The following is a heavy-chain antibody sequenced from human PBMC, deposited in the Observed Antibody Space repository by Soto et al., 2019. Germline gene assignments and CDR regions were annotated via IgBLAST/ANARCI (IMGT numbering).Heavy chain of an antibody. J-gene: IGHJ3*02. V-gene: IGHV5-51*01. D-gene: IGHD3-10*01. Sequence: GESLKISCKGSGYSFTSYWLGWVRQMPGKGLEWMGIIYPGDSDTRYSPALQGQVTISADKSISTAYLQWSSLKASDTAMYYCARLVTMVRGPTAFDIWGQGTMVTVSS. CDR1: GYSFTSYW. CDR2: IYPGDSDT. CDR3: ARLVTMVRGPTAFDI.